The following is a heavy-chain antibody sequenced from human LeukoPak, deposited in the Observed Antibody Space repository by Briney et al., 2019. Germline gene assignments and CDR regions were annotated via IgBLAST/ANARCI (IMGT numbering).Heavy chain of an antibody. Sequence: GGSLRLSCAASGFTFSSYSMNWVRQAPGKGLEWVSSISSSSSYIYYADSVKGRFTISRDNAKNSLYLQMNSLRAEDTAVYYCARVMVRGVIDAFDIWGQGTMVTVSS. CDR2: ISSSSSYI. CDR1: GFTFSSYS. D-gene: IGHD3-10*01. CDR3: ARVMVRGVIDAFDI. V-gene: IGHV3-21*01. J-gene: IGHJ3*02.